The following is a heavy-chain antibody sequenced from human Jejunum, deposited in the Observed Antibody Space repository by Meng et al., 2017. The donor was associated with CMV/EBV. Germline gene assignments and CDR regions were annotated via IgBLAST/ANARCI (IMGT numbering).Heavy chain of an antibody. J-gene: IGHJ4*02. Sequence: SEFIFNNYGMHWLRQAPGKGLEWLSFIYIDGTQRHNADIVWGRFIVSKDKSKNTVFLEMNSLRVEDTAVYYCVGHQGGPRDGVRLVWGQGTQVTVSS. CDR3: VGHQGGPRDGVRLV. CDR1: EFIFNNYG. CDR2: IYIDGTQR. D-gene: IGHD3-10*01. V-gene: IGHV3-33*01.